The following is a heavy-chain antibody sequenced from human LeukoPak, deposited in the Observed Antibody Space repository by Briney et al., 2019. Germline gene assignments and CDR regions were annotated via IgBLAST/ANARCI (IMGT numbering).Heavy chain of an antibody. D-gene: IGHD3-10*01. CDR3: ARLYGSGSHNWFDP. V-gene: IGHV4-4*07. Sequence: SETLSLTCTVSGGSISSYYWSWIRQPAGKGLEWIGRIYTSGSTNYNPSLKSRVTMPVDTSKNQFSLKLSSVTAADTAVYYCARLYGSGSHNWFDPWGQGTLVTVSS. J-gene: IGHJ5*02. CDR1: GGSISSYY. CDR2: IYTSGST.